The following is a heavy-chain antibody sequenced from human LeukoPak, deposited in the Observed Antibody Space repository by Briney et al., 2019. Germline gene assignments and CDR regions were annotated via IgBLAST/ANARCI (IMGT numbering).Heavy chain of an antibody. D-gene: IGHD2-15*01. CDR1: GGSISGYY. Sequence: SETLSLTCSVSGGSISGYYWSWIRQPPGKGLEWIGYFYYTGYTNYNPSLKSRVTISVDTSKNQFSLKLSSVTAADTAVYYCAREGCSGGSCYPRRDAFDIWGQGTMVTVSS. J-gene: IGHJ3*02. CDR3: AREGCSGGSCYPRRDAFDI. V-gene: IGHV4-59*12. CDR2: FYYTGYT.